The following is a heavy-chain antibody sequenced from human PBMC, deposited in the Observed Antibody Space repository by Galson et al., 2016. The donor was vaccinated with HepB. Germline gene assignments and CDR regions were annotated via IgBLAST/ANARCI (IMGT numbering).Heavy chain of an antibody. D-gene: IGHD3-10*01. CDR3: AKTGITVVWGHISPPNVRPAVDV. CDR1: GYTFTNYY. V-gene: IGHV1-46*04. Sequence: SVKVSCKASGYTFTNYYIQWVRQAPGQGLEWMGIIDPSGGKTSYAQKLQGRVTMTRETSTTTVHMELTSLTSEDTAVYYCAKTGITVVWGHISPPNVRPAVDVWGQGTTVIVSS. CDR2: IDPSGGKT. J-gene: IGHJ6*02.